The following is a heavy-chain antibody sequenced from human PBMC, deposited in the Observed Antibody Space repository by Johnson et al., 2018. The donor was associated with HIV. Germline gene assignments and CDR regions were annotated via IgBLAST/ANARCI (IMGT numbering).Heavy chain of an antibody. CDR1: GFTVSSNY. CDR3: ARAKQRADAFDI. CDR2: IYSGGST. V-gene: IGHV3-66*02. Sequence: EVQVVESGGGLVQPGGSLRLSCAASGFTVSSNYMSWVRQAPVKGLEWVSVIYSGGSTYYADSVKGRFTISRDNSKNTLYLQMNSLRAEDTAVYYCARAKQRADAFDIWGQGTMVTVSS. D-gene: IGHD6-25*01. J-gene: IGHJ3*02.